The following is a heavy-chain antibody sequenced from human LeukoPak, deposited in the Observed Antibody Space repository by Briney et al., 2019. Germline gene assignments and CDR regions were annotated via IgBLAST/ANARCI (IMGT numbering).Heavy chain of an antibody. J-gene: IGHJ4*02. CDR1: GFTFRSYS. Sequence: GGSLRLSCAASGFTFRSYSMNWVRQAPGKGLEWVSAIDPSSTYVYYADSVKGRFTISRDNAENSLYLQMNSLRVEDTAVYYCARAPTVLVGYCSSSSCQADYWGQGTLVTVSS. CDR3: ARAPTVLVGYCSSSSCQADY. V-gene: IGHV3-21*01. CDR2: IDPSSTYV. D-gene: IGHD2-2*01.